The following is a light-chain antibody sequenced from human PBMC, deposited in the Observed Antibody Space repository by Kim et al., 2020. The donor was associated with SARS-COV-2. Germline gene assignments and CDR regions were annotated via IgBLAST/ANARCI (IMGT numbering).Light chain of an antibody. V-gene: IGKV4-1*01. CDR2: WAS. CDR1: QSVLYSSDNKNY. CDR3: QQYESIPFT. J-gene: IGKJ2*01. Sequence: DIVMTQSPDSLAVSLGERATINCKSSQSVLYSSDNKNYLAWYQQKPGQPPKLLISWASTRESGVPDRFSGSGSGTDFTLTISSLQAEDVAFYYCQQYESIPFTFGQGTKLEI.